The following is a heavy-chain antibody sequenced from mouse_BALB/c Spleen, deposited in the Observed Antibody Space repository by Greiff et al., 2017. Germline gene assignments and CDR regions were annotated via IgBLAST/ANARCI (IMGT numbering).Heavy chain of an antibody. J-gene: IGHJ1*01. CDR3: ARWNYYGSSYGYFDV. Sequence: EVQRVESGGGLVQPGGSRKLSCAASGFTFSSFGMHWVRQAPEKGLEWVAYISSGSSTIYYADTVKGRFTISRDNPKNTLFLQMTSLRSEDTAMYYCARWNYYGSSYGYFDVWGAGTTVTVSS. V-gene: IGHV5-17*02. D-gene: IGHD1-1*01. CDR1: GFTFSSFG. CDR2: ISSGSSTI.